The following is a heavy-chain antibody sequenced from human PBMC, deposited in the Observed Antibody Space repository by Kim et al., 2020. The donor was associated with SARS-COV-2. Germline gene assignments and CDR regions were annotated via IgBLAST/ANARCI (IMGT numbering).Heavy chain of an antibody. V-gene: IGHV4-39*01. CDR2: SYYSGST. Sequence: SYYSGSTFYTPSLKSRVTIFVDTSKNQCSLKLSSVTAADTAVYYCARHSGPWGQGTLVTVSS. CDR3: ARHSGP. J-gene: IGHJ5*02. D-gene: IGHD1-1*01.